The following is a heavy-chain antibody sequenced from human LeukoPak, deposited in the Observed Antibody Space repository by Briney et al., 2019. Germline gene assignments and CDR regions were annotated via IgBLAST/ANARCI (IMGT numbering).Heavy chain of an antibody. D-gene: IGHD5-12*01. CDR2: ISSGGST. Sequence: GRSLRLSCAASGFTVSINYMSWVRQAPGKGLEWVSVISSGGSTYYADSVKGRFTISRDNSKNTLYLQMNSLRAEDTAVYYCARDIVAEDAYWGQGTLVTVSS. J-gene: IGHJ4*02. CDR1: GFTVSINY. CDR3: ARDIVAEDAY. V-gene: IGHV3-53*01.